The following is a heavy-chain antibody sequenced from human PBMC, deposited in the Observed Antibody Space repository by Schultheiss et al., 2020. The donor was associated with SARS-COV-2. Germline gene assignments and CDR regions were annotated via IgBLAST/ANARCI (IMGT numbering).Heavy chain of an antibody. CDR1: GGSFSGYY. CDR3: ARDRYCSGGSCYSVMG. J-gene: IGHJ4*02. D-gene: IGHD2-15*01. CDR2: FFYSGST. Sequence: SETLSLTCTVYGGSFSGYYWSWIRQPPGKGLEWIGSFFYSGSTYYNPSLNSRVTISVDTSKNQFSLKLSSVTAADTAVYYCARDRYCSGGSCYSVMGWGQGTLVTVSS. V-gene: IGHV4-34*12.